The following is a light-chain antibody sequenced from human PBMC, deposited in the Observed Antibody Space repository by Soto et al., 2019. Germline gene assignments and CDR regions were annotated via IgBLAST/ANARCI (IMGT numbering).Light chain of an antibody. CDR2: KAS. CDR1: QSISSW. Sequence: DIQMTQSPSTLSASVGDRVTITCRASQSISSWLAWYQQKPGKAPKLLIYKASSLESGVPSRFSGSGSGTEFTLTISSLQPDDFATYYCQQYNSAWTVGQGTKVDIK. V-gene: IGKV1-5*03. CDR3: QQYNSAWT. J-gene: IGKJ1*01.